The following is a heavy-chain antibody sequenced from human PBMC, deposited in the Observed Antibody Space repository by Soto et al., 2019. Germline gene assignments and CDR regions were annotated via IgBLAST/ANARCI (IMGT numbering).Heavy chain of an antibody. CDR2: INSDGTTV. V-gene: IGHV3-74*01. D-gene: IGHD6-19*01. CDR3: ARAGWYLFDY. J-gene: IGHJ4*02. CDR1: GFTFSNYW. Sequence: GGSLRLSCAASGFTFSNYWVHWVRQAPGKGLMWVSRINSDGTTVNYADSVEGRFTISRGNAKNTLFLQMNSLRVEDTAVYYCARAGWYLFDYCAQGTLVTVSS.